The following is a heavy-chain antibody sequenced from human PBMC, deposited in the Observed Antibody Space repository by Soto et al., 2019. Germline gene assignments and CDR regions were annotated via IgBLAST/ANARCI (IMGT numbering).Heavy chain of an antibody. V-gene: IGHV3-30-3*01. D-gene: IGHD1-26*01. CDR1: GFTFSSYA. Sequence: GGSLRLSCAASGFTFSSYAMHWVRQAPGKGLEWVAVISYDGSNKYYADSVKGRFTISRDNSKNTLYLQMNSLRAEDTAVYYCARSIVGATPNWFDPWGQGTLVTVSS. CDR2: ISYDGSNK. J-gene: IGHJ5*02. CDR3: ARSIVGATPNWFDP.